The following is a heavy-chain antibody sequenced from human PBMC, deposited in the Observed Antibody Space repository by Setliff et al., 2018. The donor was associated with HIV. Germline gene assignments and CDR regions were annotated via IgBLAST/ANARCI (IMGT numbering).Heavy chain of an antibody. D-gene: IGHD2-2*01. J-gene: IGHJ5*02. CDR2: IFYTGST. V-gene: IGHV4-59*11. CDR1: GGSISSHY. Sequence: SETLSLTCTVSGGSISSHYWTWIRQPPGKGLEWIGDIFYTGSTNYNPSLKSRVTISIDTSKNQFSLRLSSVTAADTAVYYCTRMVCSSSGCYGGGYNWFDPWGQGTLVTVSS. CDR3: TRMVCSSSGCYGGGYNWFDP.